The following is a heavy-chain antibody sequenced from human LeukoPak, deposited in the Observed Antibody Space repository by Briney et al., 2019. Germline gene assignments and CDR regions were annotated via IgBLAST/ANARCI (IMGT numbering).Heavy chain of an antibody. CDR2: INAGNGNT. D-gene: IGHD2-2*01. Sequence: ASVKVSCKASGYTFTSYAMHWVRQAPGQRLEWMGWINAGNGNTKYSQKFQGRVTITRDTSASTAYMELSSLRSEDTAVYYCARRVPAAMTDYGMDVRGQGTTVTVSS. V-gene: IGHV1-3*01. CDR1: GYTFTSYA. CDR3: ARRVPAAMTDYGMDV. J-gene: IGHJ6*02.